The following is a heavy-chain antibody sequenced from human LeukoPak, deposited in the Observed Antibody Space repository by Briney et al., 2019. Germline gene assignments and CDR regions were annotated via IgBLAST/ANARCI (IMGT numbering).Heavy chain of an antibody. D-gene: IGHD3-3*01. CDR2: IYSGGST. V-gene: IGHV3-66*02. J-gene: IGHJ6*04. Sequence: GGSLRLSCAASGFTVSSNYMSWVRQAPGKGLERGSVIYSGGSTYYADSVKGRFTISRDNSKHTLYLQMNSLRAEDTAVYYCARDSTIFGVVVALDVWGKGTTVTVPS. CDR1: GFTVSSNY. CDR3: ARDSTIFGVVVALDV.